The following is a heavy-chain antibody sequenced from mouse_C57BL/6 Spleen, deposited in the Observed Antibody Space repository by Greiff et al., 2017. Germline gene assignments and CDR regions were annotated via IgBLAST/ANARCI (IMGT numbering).Heavy chain of an antibody. J-gene: IGHJ2*01. V-gene: IGHV1-50*01. Sequence: QVQLQQPGAELVKPGASVKLSCKASGYTFTSYWMQWVKQRPGQGLEWIGEIDPSDSYTNYNQKFKGKATLTVDTSSSTAYMQLSSLTSEDSAVYYCARKGSNYLFFDYWGQGTTLTVSS. CDR2: IDPSDSYT. CDR3: ARKGSNYLFFDY. CDR1: GYTFTSYW. D-gene: IGHD2-5*01.